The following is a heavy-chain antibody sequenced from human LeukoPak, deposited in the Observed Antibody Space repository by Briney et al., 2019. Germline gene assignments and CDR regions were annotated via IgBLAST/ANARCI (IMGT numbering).Heavy chain of an antibody. D-gene: IGHD3/OR15-3a*01. Sequence: SETLSLTCTVSGYSISSGYYWGWIRQPPGKGLEWIGSIYHSGSTYYNPSLKSRVTISVDTSKNQFSLKLSSVTAADTAVYYCARHGRVGLYWGQGTLVTVSS. CDR1: GYSISSGYY. J-gene: IGHJ4*02. V-gene: IGHV4-38-2*02. CDR2: IYHSGST. CDR3: ARHGRVGLY.